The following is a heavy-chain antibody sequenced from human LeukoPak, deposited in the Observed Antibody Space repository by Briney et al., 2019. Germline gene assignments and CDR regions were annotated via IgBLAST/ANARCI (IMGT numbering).Heavy chain of an antibody. D-gene: IGHD1-26*01. CDR1: GYTFTSHD. V-gene: IGHV1-8*03. CDR3: ARGSYTLVGAAPGWFDP. J-gene: IGHJ5*02. CDR2: MNPNSGNT. Sequence: GASVKVSCKASGYTFTSHDINWVRQATGQGLEWMGWMNPNSGNTGYAQKFQGRVTITRNTSISTAYMELSSLRSEDTAVYYCARGSYTLVGAAPGWFDPWGQGTLVTVSS.